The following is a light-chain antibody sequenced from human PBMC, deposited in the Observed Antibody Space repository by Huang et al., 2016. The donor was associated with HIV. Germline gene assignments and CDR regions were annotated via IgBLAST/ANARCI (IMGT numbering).Light chain of an antibody. V-gene: IGKV1-9*01. J-gene: IGKJ4*01. CDR1: QGITNY. CDR2: AAS. Sequence: IQLTQSPSSLSVSVGDSVTITCRASQGITNYIAWYQQKPGKAPNLLIYAASTLQSGVPARFSGSGSGADFTLSIASLHPEDSATYYGQQFSTYPVTFGGGTKVEI. CDR3: QQFSTYPVT.